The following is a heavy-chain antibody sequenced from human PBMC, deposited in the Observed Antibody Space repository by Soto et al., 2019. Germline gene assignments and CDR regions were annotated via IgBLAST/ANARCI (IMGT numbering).Heavy chain of an antibody. D-gene: IGHD3-10*01. CDR1: GFTFSSYA. V-gene: IGHV3-23*01. CDR2: ISGSGGST. CDR3: AKEITMVRVYYYYGMDV. J-gene: IGHJ6*02. Sequence: LRLSCAASGFTFSSYAMSWVRQAPGKGLEWVSAISGSGGSTYCADSVKGRFTISRDNSKNTLYLQMNSLRAEDTAVYYCAKEITMVRVYYYYGMDVWGQGTTVTVSS.